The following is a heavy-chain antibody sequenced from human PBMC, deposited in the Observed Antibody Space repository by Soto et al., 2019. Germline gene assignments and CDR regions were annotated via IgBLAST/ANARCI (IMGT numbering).Heavy chain of an antibody. D-gene: IGHD3-22*01. CDR3: AHSLIGYYYDSSGSNWFDP. V-gene: IGHV2-5*02. J-gene: IGHJ5*02. CDR2: IYWDDDK. CDR1: GFALSTSGVG. Sequence: QITLKESGPTLVKPTQPLTLTCAFSGFALSTSGVGVGWMRQPPGKALEWLALIYWDDDKRYSPSLKSRLTITKDTSKNQVVLTMTNMDPVDTATYYCAHSLIGYYYDSSGSNWFDPWGQGTLVTVSS.